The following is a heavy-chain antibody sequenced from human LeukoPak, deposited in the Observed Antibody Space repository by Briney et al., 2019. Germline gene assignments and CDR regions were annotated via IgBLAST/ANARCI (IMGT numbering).Heavy chain of an antibody. CDR2: VSYDGSDT. Sequence: GRSLRLSCAASGFTFSSYAMHWVRQAPGKGLEWVAVVSYDGSDTYHAESVKGRFTISRDKSKNTLYLQMNSLRTGDTAVYYCARGGSTVVVPAAIDYWGQGTLVAVSS. CDR3: ARGGSTVVVPAAIDY. D-gene: IGHD2-15*01. V-gene: IGHV3-30-3*01. J-gene: IGHJ4*02. CDR1: GFTFSSYA.